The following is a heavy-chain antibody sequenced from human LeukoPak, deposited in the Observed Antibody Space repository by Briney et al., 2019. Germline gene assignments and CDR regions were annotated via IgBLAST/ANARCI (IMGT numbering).Heavy chain of an antibody. CDR2: ISWNSGSI. Sequence: GGSLRLSCAASGFTFDDYAMHWVRQAPGKGLEWVSGISWNSGSIGYADSVKGRFTISRDNAKNSLYLQMNSLRAEDTALYYCTKGGMAVGEIYFDYWGQGTLVTVSS. V-gene: IGHV3-9*01. D-gene: IGHD5-24*01. CDR3: TKGGMAVGEIYFDY. J-gene: IGHJ4*02. CDR1: GFTFDDYA.